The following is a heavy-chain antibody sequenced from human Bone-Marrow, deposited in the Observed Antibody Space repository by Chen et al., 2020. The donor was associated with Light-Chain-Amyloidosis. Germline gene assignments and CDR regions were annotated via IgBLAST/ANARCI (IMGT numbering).Heavy chain of an antibody. D-gene: IGHD3-16*01. J-gene: IGHJ4*02. CDR2: ISADADTK. V-gene: IGHV3-30*03. CDR1: GFAFSSYG. CDR3: VRVGADDYTWGTPYFDY. Sequence: QVQLVESVGGVLQPGTSLRLSCVASGFAFSSYGMHWVRQAPGKGLEWVAIISADADTKNYGDSVKGRFTISRDNSKNTLYLQMSSLRPEDTAVYYCVRVGADDYTWGTPYFDYWGQGTLVTVSS.